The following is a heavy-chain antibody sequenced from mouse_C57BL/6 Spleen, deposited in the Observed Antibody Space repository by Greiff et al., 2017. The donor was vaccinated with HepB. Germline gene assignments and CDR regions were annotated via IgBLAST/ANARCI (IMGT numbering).Heavy chain of an antibody. V-gene: IGHV1-55*01. CDR3: ARSYAGSSWYFDV. Sequence: QVQLQQPGAELVKPGASVKMSCKASGYTFTSYWITWVKQRPGQGLEWIGDIYPGSGSTNYNEKFKSKATLTVDTSSSTAYMQLSSLTSEDSAVYYCARSYAGSSWYFDVWVTGTPVTVSS. D-gene: IGHD1-1*01. CDR2: IYPGSGST. CDR1: GYTFTSYW. J-gene: IGHJ1*03.